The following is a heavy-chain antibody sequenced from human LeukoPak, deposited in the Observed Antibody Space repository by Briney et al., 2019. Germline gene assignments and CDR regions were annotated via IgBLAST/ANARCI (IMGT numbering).Heavy chain of an antibody. Sequence: GASVKVSCKASGYTFTGYYMHWVRQAPGQGLEWMGWINPNSGGTNYAQKFQGRVTMTRDTSISTAYMELSRLRSDDTAVYYCARKPLASGIAAAGHYDYWGQGTLVTVSS. D-gene: IGHD6-13*01. CDR2: INPNSGGT. V-gene: IGHV1-2*02. J-gene: IGHJ4*02. CDR3: ARKPLASGIAAAGHYDY. CDR1: GYTFTGYY.